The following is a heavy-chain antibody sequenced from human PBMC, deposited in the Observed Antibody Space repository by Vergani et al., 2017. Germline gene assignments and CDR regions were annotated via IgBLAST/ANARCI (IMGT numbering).Heavy chain of an antibody. J-gene: IGHJ4*02. CDR1: GFTFDDYA. CDR2: ISWNSGSI. Sequence: EVQLVESGGGLVQPGRSLRLSCAASGFTFDDYAMHWVRQAPGKGLEWVSGISWNSGSIGYADSVKGRFTISRDNAKNSLYLQMNSLRAEDTALYYCARPHGDILPPDPRRLDYWGQGTLVTVSS. D-gene: IGHD1-14*01. CDR3: ARPHGDILPPDPRRLDY. V-gene: IGHV3-9*01.